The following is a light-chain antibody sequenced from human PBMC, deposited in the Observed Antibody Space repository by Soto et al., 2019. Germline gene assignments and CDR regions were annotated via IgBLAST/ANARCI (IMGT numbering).Light chain of an antibody. CDR1: SSDVGGYNF. CDR3: ISYTNTNTYV. Sequence: QSALTQPASVSGSPGQSITISCTGTSSDVGGYNFVSWYQHHPAKAPKLMIYDLTYRPSGVSNRFSGSKSGNTAYLTISGLQAKDEADYYCISYTNTNTYVFGTGTKVTVL. CDR2: DLT. J-gene: IGLJ1*01. V-gene: IGLV2-14*03.